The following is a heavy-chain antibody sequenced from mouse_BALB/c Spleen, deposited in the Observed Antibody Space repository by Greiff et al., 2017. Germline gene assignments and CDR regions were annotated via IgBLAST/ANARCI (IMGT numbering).Heavy chain of an antibody. J-gene: IGHJ3*01. CDR3: KAYYGNFFAY. Sequence: VQLQQSGAELVRSGASVKLSCTASGFNIKDYYMHWVKQRPEQGLEWIGWIDPENGDTEYAPKFQGKATMTADTSSNTAYLQLSSLTSEDTAVYYCKAYYGNFFAYWGQGTLVTVSA. D-gene: IGHD2-1*01. CDR2: IDPENGDT. CDR1: GFNIKDYY. V-gene: IGHV14-4*02.